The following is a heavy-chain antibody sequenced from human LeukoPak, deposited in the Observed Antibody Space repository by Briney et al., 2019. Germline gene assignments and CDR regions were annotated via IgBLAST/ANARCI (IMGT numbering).Heavy chain of an antibody. CDR3: ARVGDYGDYGGFDY. V-gene: IGHV1-2*04. J-gene: IGHJ4*02. D-gene: IGHD4-17*01. CDR1: GYTFTGYY. CDR2: INPNSGGT. Sequence: ASVKVSCKASGYTFTGYYMHWVRQAPGQGLEWMGWINPNSGGTNHAQKFQGWVTMTRDTSISTAYMELSRLRSDDTAVYYCARVGDYGDYGGFDYWGQGTLVTVSS.